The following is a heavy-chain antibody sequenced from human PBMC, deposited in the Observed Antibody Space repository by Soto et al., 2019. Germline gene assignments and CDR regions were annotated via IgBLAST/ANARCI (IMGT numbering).Heavy chain of an antibody. CDR2: IIPIFGTA. CDR1: GGTFSSYA. CDR3: ALRAYCGGDCYWCRDDAFEI. Sequence: SVKVSCKASGGTFSSYAISWVRQAPGQGLEWMGGIIPIFGTANYAQKFQGRVTITADESTSTAYMELSSLRSEDTAVYYCALRAYCGGDCYWCRDDAFEIWG. V-gene: IGHV1-69*13. D-gene: IGHD2-21*02. J-gene: IGHJ3*02.